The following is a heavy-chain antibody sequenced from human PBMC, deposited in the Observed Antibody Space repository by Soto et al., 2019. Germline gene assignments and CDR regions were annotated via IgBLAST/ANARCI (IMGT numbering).Heavy chain of an antibody. CDR3: ASRDPGTSVDY. J-gene: IGHJ4*02. V-gene: IGHV4-4*02. CDR1: GGSFTSNNW. D-gene: IGHD1-7*01. CDR2: IYRTGST. Sequence: PSETLSLTCAVSGGSFTSNNWWTWVRQPPGQGLEWIGEIYRTGSTNYNPSLKSRVTISLDKSENQFSLKVTSLTAADTAVYYCASRDPGTSVDYWGQGALVTVSS.